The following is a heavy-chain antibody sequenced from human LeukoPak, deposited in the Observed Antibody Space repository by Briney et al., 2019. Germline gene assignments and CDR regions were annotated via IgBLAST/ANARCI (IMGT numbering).Heavy chain of an antibody. CDR1: GFTFSTYS. V-gene: IGHV3-21*01. CDR3: VRDRWESDNWFDP. CDR2: IRSSSSYI. Sequence: GGSLRLSCAASGFTFSTYSMSWVRQAPGKGLEWVSSIRSSSSYIYYADSVRGRFTISRDNAKNSLYLQMNSLRAEDTAVYYCVRDRWESDNWFDPWGQGTLVTVSS. D-gene: IGHD1-26*01. J-gene: IGHJ5*02.